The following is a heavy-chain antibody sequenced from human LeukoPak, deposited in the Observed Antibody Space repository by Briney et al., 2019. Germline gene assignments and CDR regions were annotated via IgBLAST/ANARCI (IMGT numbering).Heavy chain of an antibody. D-gene: IGHD3-3*01. Sequence: GGSLRLFCAASGFTFSSYWMSWVRQAPGKGLEWVANIKQDGSEKYYVDSVKGRFTISRDNAKNSLYLQMNSLRSEDTAVYYCARQSYNFWGGNNTANTYSMTAWAKGTTVTVSS. CDR3: ARQSYNFWGGNNTANTYSMTA. J-gene: IGHJ6*04. CDR2: IKQDGSEK. CDR1: GFTFSSYW. V-gene: IGHV3-7*01.